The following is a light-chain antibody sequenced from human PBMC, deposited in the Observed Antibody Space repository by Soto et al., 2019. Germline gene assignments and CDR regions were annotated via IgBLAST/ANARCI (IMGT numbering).Light chain of an antibody. J-gene: IGKJ4*01. V-gene: IGKV3-15*01. CDR2: GAS. CDR3: QQYDNWPVT. CDR1: QSVTSN. Sequence: EIVMTQSPATLSVSPGERVTFSCRASQSVTSNLAWYQHKPGQTPRLLIYGASTGATGIPARFSGSGSGTEFNLTINSLQSEDFAIYYCQQYDNWPVTFGGGTKVEIK.